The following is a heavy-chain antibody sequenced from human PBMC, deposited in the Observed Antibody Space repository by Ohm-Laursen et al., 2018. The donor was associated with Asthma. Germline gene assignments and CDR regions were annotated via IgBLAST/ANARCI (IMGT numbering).Heavy chain of an antibody. CDR2: MNPNSGNT. V-gene: IGHV1-8*01. CDR3: ARGPTSSGWDIGYFDY. Sequence: SVKVSCKASGYTFTSYDINWVRQATGQGLEWMGWMNPNSGNTGYAQKFQGRVTMTRNTSISTAYMELSSLRSEDTAVYYCARGPTSSGWDIGYFDYWGQGTLVTVSS. J-gene: IGHJ4*02. CDR1: GYTFTSYD. D-gene: IGHD6-19*01.